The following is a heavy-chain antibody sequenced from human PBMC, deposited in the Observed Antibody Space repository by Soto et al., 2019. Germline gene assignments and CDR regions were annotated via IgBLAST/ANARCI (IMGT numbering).Heavy chain of an antibody. CDR3: AREWRHGVEDTYYYYMDV. J-gene: IGHJ6*03. V-gene: IGHV3-74*01. CDR1: GFPFSNYW. D-gene: IGHD3-16*01. CDR2: IYSDGSST. Sequence: EVHLVESGGGLVQPGGSLRVSCAASGFPFSNYWMDWVRQTPGKGLVWVARIYSDGSSTRYADSVKGRFTISRDNAKNTLFLQMNSLRVEDTAVYYCAREWRHGVEDTYYYYMDVWGKGTPVTVSS.